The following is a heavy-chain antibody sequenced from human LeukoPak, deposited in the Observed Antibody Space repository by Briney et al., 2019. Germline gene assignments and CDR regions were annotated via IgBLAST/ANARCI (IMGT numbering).Heavy chain of an antibody. Sequence: GGSLRLSCAASGFTFSSYSMNWVRQAPGKGLEWVSSISSSSSYIYYADSVKGRFTISRDNSKNTLYLQMNSLRAGDTAVYYCARGGRTTWHGMDVWGQGTTVTVSS. V-gene: IGHV3-21*01. CDR1: GFTFSSYS. D-gene: IGHD4-17*01. CDR2: ISSSSSYI. J-gene: IGHJ6*02. CDR3: ARGGRTTWHGMDV.